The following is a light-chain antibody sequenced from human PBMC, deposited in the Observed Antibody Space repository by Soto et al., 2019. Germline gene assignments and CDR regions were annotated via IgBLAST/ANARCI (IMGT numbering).Light chain of an antibody. CDR3: SSYTSSSTLV. J-gene: IGLJ1*01. CDR2: DVS. Sequence: QAVVTQPDSVSGSPGQAITISCTGTSSDVGGYNYVSWYQQHPGKAPKLMIYDVSNRPSGVSNRFSGSKSGNTASLTISGLQAEHEADYYCSSYTSSSTLVFGTGTKVTVL. V-gene: IGLV2-14*01. CDR1: SSDVGGYNY.